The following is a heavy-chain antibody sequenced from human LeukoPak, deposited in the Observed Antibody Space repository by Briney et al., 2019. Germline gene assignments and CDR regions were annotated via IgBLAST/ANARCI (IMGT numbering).Heavy chain of an antibody. CDR2: IRYDGRNK. V-gene: IGHV3-30*02. CDR3: ARDSHGYDILTGYYANGFDY. Sequence: GGSLRLSCAASGFTFSNYGMHWVRQAPGKGLEWVGFIRYDGRNKYYADFVKGRFTISRDNSKNTLYLQMNSLRAEDTAVYYCARDSHGYDILTGYYANGFDYWGQGTQVTVSS. CDR1: GFTFSNYG. J-gene: IGHJ4*02. D-gene: IGHD3-9*01.